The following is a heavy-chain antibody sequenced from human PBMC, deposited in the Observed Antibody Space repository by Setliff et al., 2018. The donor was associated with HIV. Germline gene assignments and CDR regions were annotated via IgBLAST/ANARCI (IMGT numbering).Heavy chain of an antibody. J-gene: IGHJ4*02. CDR3: ARVWGSGSPADY. V-gene: IGHV1-18*01. Sequence: ASVKVSCKASGYTFTTYGITWVRQAPGQGLEWMGWISTYNGNTNYAQKFQGRVTITADESTSTAYMELSSLRSEDTAVYYCARVWGSGSPADYWGQGTLVTVSS. CDR2: ISTYNGNT. D-gene: IGHD3-10*01. CDR1: GYTFTTYG.